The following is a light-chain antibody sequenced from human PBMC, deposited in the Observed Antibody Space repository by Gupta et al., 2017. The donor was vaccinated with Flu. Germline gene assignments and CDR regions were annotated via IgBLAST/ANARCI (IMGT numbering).Light chain of an antibody. V-gene: IGKV1-5*03. CDR2: TAS. J-gene: IGKJ1*01. Sequence: GDSVTTSCPGSHTSNSLVTWYQQKARKAPKLLIDTASSLESVAPSRCSGSGSGTLCTLTISILYPDYVVTYYCQQYDSYWTFGQGTKVESK. CDR3: QQYDSYWT. CDR1: HTSNSL.